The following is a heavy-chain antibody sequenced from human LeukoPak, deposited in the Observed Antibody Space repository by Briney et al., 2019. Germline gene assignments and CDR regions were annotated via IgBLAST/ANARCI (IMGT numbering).Heavy chain of an antibody. Sequence: GGSLRLSCPASGFTFSSYAMRWVRQAPGKWLEWVSAISGSGGSTYYADSVKGRFTISRDNSKNTLYLQMNSLRAEDTAVYYCAKGEDIVVVPAAMGYYYGSGSYDYWGQGTLVTVSS. V-gene: IGHV3-23*01. CDR2: ISGSGGST. CDR3: AKGEDIVVVPAAMGYYYGSGSYDY. D-gene: IGHD2-2*01. CDR1: GFTFSSYA. J-gene: IGHJ4*02.